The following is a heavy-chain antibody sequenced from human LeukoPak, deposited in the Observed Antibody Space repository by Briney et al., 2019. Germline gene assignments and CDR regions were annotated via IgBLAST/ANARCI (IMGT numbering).Heavy chain of an antibody. CDR1: GFTFSPYS. D-gene: IGHD6-13*01. CDR2: ISGDSAYI. J-gene: IGHJ5*02. Sequence: PGGSLRLSCAASGFTFSPYSMNWVRQPPGKGLEWVSSISGDSAYIYYADSVKGRFTISRDNAKNSLYLQMNSLRAEDTAVYYCARALLQPAAAGYRNWFDPWGEGTLVTVSS. V-gene: IGHV3-21*01. CDR3: ARALLQPAAAGYRNWFDP.